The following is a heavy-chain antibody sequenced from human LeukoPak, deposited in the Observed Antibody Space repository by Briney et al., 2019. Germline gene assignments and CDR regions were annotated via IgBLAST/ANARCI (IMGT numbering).Heavy chain of an antibody. CDR1: GFTFSSYA. V-gene: IGHV3-30-3*01. CDR2: ISYDGSNK. D-gene: IGHD3-22*01. J-gene: IGHJ4*02. Sequence: GGSLRLSCAASGFTFSSYAMHWVRQAPGKGLEWVAVISYDGSNKYYADSVKGRFTISRDNSKNTLYLQMNSLRAEDTAVYYCACLHSNYYDSSGQFDYWGQGTLVTVSS. CDR3: ACLHSNYYDSSGQFDY.